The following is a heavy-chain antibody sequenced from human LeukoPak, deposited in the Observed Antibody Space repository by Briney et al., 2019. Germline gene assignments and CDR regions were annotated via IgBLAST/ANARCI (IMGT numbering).Heavy chain of an antibody. V-gene: IGHV4-34*01. Sequence: KSGASLRLSCAASGFTFSSYAMSWVRQPPGKGLEWIGEINHSGSTNYNPSLKSRVTISVDTSKNQFSLKLSSVTAADTAVYYCARAVYYYDSSGYDFTLDYWGQGTLVTVSS. CDR2: INHSGST. CDR3: ARAVYYYDSSGYDFTLDY. D-gene: IGHD3-22*01. CDR1: GFTFSSYA. J-gene: IGHJ4*02.